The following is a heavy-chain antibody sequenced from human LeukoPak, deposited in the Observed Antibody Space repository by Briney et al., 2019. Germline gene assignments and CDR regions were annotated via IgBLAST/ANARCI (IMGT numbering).Heavy chain of an antibody. CDR1: GFTFSAYW. CDR3: ARDPITMVRGVLAYYYGLDV. J-gene: IGHJ6*02. Sequence: PGGSLRLSCAASGFTFSAYWMSWVRQAPGKGLEWVANIKQDGSEKYYVDSVKGRFTISRDNAKNSLYLQMNSLRAEDTAVYYCARDPITMVRGVLAYYYGLDVWGQGTTVTVSS. D-gene: IGHD3-10*01. CDR2: IKQDGSEK. V-gene: IGHV3-7*01.